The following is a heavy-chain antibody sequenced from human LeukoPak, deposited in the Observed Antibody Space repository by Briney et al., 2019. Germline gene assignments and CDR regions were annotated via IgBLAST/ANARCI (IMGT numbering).Heavy chain of an antibody. D-gene: IGHD3-3*01. V-gene: IGHV3-48*03. Sequence: GGSLRLSCAASGFIFSNYEMNWVRQAPGRGLEWVSYITRSGTTIYYADSVKGRFTISRDNAKNLLLLHMNSLRAEDTAVYYCARDFSDFWSGYQTFDYRGQGTLVTVSS. J-gene: IGHJ4*02. CDR3: ARDFSDFWSGYQTFDY. CDR2: ITRSGTTI. CDR1: GFIFSNYE.